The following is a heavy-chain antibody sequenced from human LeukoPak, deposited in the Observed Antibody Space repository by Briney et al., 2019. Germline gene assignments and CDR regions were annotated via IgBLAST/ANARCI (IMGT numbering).Heavy chain of an antibody. CDR1: GGPFNSYA. Sequence: SVTVSCKASGGPFNSYAINWVRQAPGRGLEWMGRIIVILGVTNYAQRFQGRVTITADKSTTTAYMELSSLTSEDTAVYYCARYIHPQGLIGYAMDVWGQGTTVIVSS. V-gene: IGHV1-69*04. CDR2: IIVILGVT. J-gene: IGHJ6*02. D-gene: IGHD2-15*01. CDR3: ARYIHPQGLIGYAMDV.